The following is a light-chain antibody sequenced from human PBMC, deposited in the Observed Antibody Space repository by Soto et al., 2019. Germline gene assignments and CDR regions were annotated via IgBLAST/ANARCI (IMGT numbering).Light chain of an antibody. J-gene: IGKJ4*01. CDR2: DAS. CDR3: QQRSNWRST. V-gene: IGKV3-11*01. CDR1: QSGSSSY. Sequence: IEMRQTPAKLSVSPGERATLSCRASQSGSSSYLAWYQQKPGQAPRLLIYDASNRATGIPARFSGSGSGTDFTLTISSLEPEDFAVYYCQQRSNWRSTFGGGTKVDIK.